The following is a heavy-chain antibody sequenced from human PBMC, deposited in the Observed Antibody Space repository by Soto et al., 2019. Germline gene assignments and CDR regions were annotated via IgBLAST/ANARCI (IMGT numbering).Heavy chain of an antibody. J-gene: IGHJ4*02. V-gene: IGHV3-30-3*01. CDR3: AGEGPYDN. CDR2: ISNDGGDK. CDR1: GFTFSSYG. Sequence: QVQLVESGGGVVQPGRSLRLSCADSGFTFSSYGMHWVRQAPGKGLEWVAVISNDGGDKYYADSVKGRFTISRDNSKNTLYLQMNSLRAEDSALYYCAGEGPYDNWGQGTLVTVS.